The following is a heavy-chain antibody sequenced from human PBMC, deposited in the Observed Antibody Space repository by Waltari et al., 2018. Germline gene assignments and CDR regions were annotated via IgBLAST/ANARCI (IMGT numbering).Heavy chain of an antibody. V-gene: IGHV4-39*01. CDR1: GGSISSSSYY. CDR3: ARSDIVVVPAAAAFDY. CDR2: IYYSGSP. J-gene: IGHJ4*02. D-gene: IGHD2-2*01. Sequence: QLQLQESGPGLVKPSETLSLTCTVSGGSISSSSYYWGWIRQPPGKGLEWIGSIYYSGSPFYNPSLKSRVTISVDTSKNQFSLKLSSVTTADTAVYYCARSDIVVVPAAAAFDYWGQGTLVTVSS.